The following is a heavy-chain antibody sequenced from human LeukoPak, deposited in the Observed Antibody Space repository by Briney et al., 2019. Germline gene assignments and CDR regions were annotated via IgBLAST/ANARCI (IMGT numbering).Heavy chain of an antibody. V-gene: IGHV1-69*05. CDR1: GGTFSSYA. D-gene: IGHD3-9*01. J-gene: IGHJ1*01. CDR3: ASPGGRILTAYLYFQH. Sequence: ASVKVSCKASGGTFSSYAISWVRQAPGQGLEWMGGIIPFFGTAKYAQKFQGRVTITTDESTSTAYMELSSLRSEDTAVFYCASPGGRILTAYLYFQHWGQGTLVTVSS. CDR2: IIPFFGTA.